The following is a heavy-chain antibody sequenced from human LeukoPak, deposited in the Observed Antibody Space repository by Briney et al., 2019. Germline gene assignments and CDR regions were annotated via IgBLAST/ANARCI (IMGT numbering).Heavy chain of an antibody. CDR2: IYYSGST. D-gene: IGHD6-13*01. J-gene: IGHJ4*02. V-gene: IGHV4-39*07. CDR3: ARMYSSSWYYFDY. Sequence: PSETLSLTCTVSGGFISSSSYYWGWIRQPPGKGLEWIGSIYYSGSTYYNPSLKSRVTISVDTSKNQFSLKLSSVTAADTAVYYCARMYSSSWYYFDYWGQGTLVTVSS. CDR1: GGFISSSSYY.